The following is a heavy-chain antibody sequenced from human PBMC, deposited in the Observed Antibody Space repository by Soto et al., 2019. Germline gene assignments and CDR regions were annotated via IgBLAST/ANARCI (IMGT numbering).Heavy chain of an antibody. Sequence: QVQLQESGPGLVQPSQTLSLYCSVSGASINSGGSYWTWIRQHPGKGLEWIGYIYNSGNSFYNPSLKSRVTISVATSKSQFSLTLTSVTAADTAFYYCARGRGGVAVPSYCDDWGQGTMVNVSA. CDR2: IYNSGNS. J-gene: IGHJ4*02. CDR3: ARGRGGVAVPSYCDD. V-gene: IGHV4-31*03. D-gene: IGHD6-19*01. CDR1: GASINSGGSY.